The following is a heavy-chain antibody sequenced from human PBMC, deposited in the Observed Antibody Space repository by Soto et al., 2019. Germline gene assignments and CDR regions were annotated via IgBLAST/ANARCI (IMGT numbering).Heavy chain of an antibody. CDR3: AREEIVVVVAATEPNGMDV. V-gene: IGHV4-30-4*01. Sequence: QVQLQESGPGLVKPSQTLSLTCTVSGGSISSGDYYWSWIRQPPGKGLEWIGYIYYSGSTYYNPSLKGRVTLSVDTSKNQFSLKLSSVTAADTAVYYCAREEIVVVVAATEPNGMDVWGQGTTVTVSS. CDR1: GGSISSGDYY. J-gene: IGHJ6*02. D-gene: IGHD2-15*01. CDR2: IYYSGST.